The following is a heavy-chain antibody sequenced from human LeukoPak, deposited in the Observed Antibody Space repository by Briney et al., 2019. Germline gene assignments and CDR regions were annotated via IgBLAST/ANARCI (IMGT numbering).Heavy chain of an antibody. CDR3: ARGQVVPAYYYYYGMDV. Sequence: GGSLRLSCAASGFTFSSYAMSWVRQAPGKGLEWVSAISGSGGSTYYADSVKGRLTISRDNSKNTLYLQMNSLRAEDTAVCYCARGQVVPAYYYYYGMDVWGQGTTVTVSS. CDR2: ISGSGGST. V-gene: IGHV3-23*01. J-gene: IGHJ6*02. D-gene: IGHD2-2*01. CDR1: GFTFSSYA.